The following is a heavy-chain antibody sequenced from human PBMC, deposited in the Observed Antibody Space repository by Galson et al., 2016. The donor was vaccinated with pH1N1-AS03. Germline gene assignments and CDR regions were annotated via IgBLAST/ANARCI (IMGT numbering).Heavy chain of an antibody. V-gene: IGHV5-51*01. CDR2: IYPGDSDT. Sequence: QSGAEVKKPGESLRISCETSGYTFTSYWIAWVRQMPGQGLEWMGIIYPGDSDTRYSPSFQGQVTISADMSIRTAYLQWSSLKASDNAIYYCARVGFHDNSGYCSGFRHDALYIWGQGTRVTVSS. D-gene: IGHD6-25*01. CDR1: GYTFTSYW. CDR3: ARVGFHDNSGYCSGFRHDALYI. J-gene: IGHJ3*02.